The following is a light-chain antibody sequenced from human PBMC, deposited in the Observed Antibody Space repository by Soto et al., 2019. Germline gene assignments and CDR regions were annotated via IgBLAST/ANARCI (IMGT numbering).Light chain of an antibody. CDR2: DAS. CDR1: QIVTSY. V-gene: IGKV3-11*01. Sequence: EIVLPQSPDTLSLSPGARATLSCRARQIVTSYLAWYQHNPGQAPRLLIHDASSRATGIPARFSCSGSGTHFTLTISSLEPEDFAVYYCQQRSDWPPSLTVGGGTKVDIK. CDR3: QQRSDWPPSLT. J-gene: IGKJ4*02.